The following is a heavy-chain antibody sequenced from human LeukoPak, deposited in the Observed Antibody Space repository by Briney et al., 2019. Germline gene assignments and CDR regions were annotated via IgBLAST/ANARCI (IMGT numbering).Heavy chain of an antibody. V-gene: IGHV1-2*06. CDR1: GYTFTAYY. CDR2: INPNSGGT. CDR3: ATSSEGGYSYGSDIDY. D-gene: IGHD5-18*01. Sequence: APVKVSCKASGYTFTAYYMYWVRQAPGQGLECMGRINPNSGGTNYAQKFQGRVTMTRDTSISTAYMELSRLTSDDTAVCYCATSSEGGYSYGSDIDYWGQGTLVTVSS. J-gene: IGHJ4*02.